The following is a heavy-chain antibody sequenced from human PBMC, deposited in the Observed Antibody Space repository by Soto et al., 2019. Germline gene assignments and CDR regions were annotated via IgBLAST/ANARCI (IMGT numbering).Heavy chain of an antibody. Sequence: QVQLVQSGGEVKKPGASVKVSCKASGYRFTRYGINWVRQAPGQGLEWMGWISTYNGNTHYAQKFQDRVTMTTDTSTNTAYLELRSLKSDETAVYYCARDEEDANLMIVVLPGDYWGQGTLVSVSS. J-gene: IGHJ4*02. D-gene: IGHD2-21*01. CDR3: ARDEEDANLMIVVLPGDY. CDR1: GYRFTRYG. CDR2: ISTYNGNT. V-gene: IGHV1-18*01.